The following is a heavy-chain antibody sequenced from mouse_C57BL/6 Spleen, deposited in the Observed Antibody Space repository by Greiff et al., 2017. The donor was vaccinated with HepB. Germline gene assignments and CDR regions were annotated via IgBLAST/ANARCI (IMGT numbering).Heavy chain of an antibody. CDR3: ARGGSVVAFDY. Sequence: VKLMESGAELVKPGASVKISCKASGYAFSSYWMNWVKQRPGKGLEWIGQIYPGDGDTNYNGKFKGKATLTADKSSSTAYMQLSSLTSEDSAVYFCARGGSVVAFDYWGQGTTLTVSS. J-gene: IGHJ2*01. CDR2: IYPGDGDT. V-gene: IGHV1-80*01. CDR1: GYAFSSYW. D-gene: IGHD1-1*01.